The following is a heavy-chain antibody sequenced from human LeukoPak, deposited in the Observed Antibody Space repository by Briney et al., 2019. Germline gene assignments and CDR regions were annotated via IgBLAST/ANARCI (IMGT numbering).Heavy chain of an antibody. CDR1: GDTFSSYA. D-gene: IGHD3-10*01. V-gene: IGHV1-69*05. CDR2: IIPIFGTA. Sequence: SVKVSCKASGDTFSSYAISWVRQAPGQGLEWMGGIIPIFGTANYAQTFQGRVTITTDESTSTAYMELSSLRSEDTAVYYCARMYYYGSGSYSNSAHFDYWGQGTLVTVSS. CDR3: ARMYYYGSGSYSNSAHFDY. J-gene: IGHJ4*02.